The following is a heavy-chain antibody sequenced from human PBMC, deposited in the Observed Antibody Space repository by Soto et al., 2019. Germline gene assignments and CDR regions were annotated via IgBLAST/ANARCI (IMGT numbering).Heavy chain of an antibody. CDR2: ISWNGGNI. Sequence: EVQLVESGGGLVQPGRSLRLSCAASGFTFDDYAMHWVRQAPGKGLEWVSGISWNGGNIGYADSVKGRFTISRDNDKKALFLQMNRLRAGATALYFCAKDIYRSSSGQEYWGQGTRVTVSS. D-gene: IGHD6-6*01. J-gene: IGHJ4*02. CDR1: GFTFDDYA. CDR3: AKDIYRSSSGQEY. V-gene: IGHV3-9*01.